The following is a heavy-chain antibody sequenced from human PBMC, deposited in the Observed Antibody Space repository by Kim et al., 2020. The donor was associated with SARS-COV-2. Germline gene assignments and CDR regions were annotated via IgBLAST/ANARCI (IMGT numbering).Heavy chain of an antibody. Sequence: NTNQAQKLQGRVTMTPETSTSTAYMELRSLRSDDTAVYYCARRDVGFDYWGQGTLVTVSS. CDR2: NT. J-gene: IGHJ4*02. V-gene: IGHV1-18*01. CDR3: ARRDVGFDY. D-gene: IGHD3-10*02.